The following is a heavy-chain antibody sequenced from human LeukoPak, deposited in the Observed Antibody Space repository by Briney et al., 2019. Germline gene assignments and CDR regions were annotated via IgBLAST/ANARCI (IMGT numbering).Heavy chain of an antibody. V-gene: IGHV1-69*01. J-gene: IGHJ4*02. CDR2: IIPIFGTA. Sequence: GSSVTVSFTASGGTFSIYAISWVRQAPGQGLEWMGGIIPIFGTANYAQKFQGRVTITADESTSTAYMELSSLRSEDTAVYYCARDRAVGATRYWGQGTLVTVSS. CDR3: ARDRAVGATRY. CDR1: GGTFSIYA. D-gene: IGHD1-26*01.